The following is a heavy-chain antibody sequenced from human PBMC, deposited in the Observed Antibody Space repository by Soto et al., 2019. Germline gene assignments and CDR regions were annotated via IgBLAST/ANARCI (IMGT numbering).Heavy chain of an antibody. CDR3: VRDRDWRSFSCLASFDI. J-gene: IGHJ3*02. V-gene: IGHV1-18*01. Sequence: QIQLVQSGAEVKKAGASVKDSCKASGYAFNKHGISWVRQAPGQGLEWMGWISTDSDRADYAQKFQGRLTMTTDTSTTTAYMDLRSLRSGDTAIYFCVRDRDWRSFSCLASFDIWDQGTMVSVSS. D-gene: IGHD2-2*01. CDR2: ISTDSDRA. CDR1: GYAFNKHG.